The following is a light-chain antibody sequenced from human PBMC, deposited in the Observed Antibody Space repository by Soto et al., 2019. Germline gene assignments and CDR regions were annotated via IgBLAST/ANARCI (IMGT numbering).Light chain of an antibody. Sequence: EIVMTQSPATLSVSPGERATLSCRASQSVSSNLAWYQQKPGQAPRLLIYGASTRATGIPARFSGSGSGTEFTLTISSLQSEDYAVYYCQQRSNWAGTFGQGTKVEIK. CDR1: QSVSSN. V-gene: IGKV3-15*01. CDR2: GAS. J-gene: IGKJ1*01. CDR3: QQRSNWAGT.